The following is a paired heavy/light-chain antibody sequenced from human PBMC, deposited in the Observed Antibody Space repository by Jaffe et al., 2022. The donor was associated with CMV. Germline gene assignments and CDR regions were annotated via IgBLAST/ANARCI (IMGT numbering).Light chain of an antibody. CDR2: EVT. CDR1: SSDVGAYSH. CDR3: SSYAGNNNYV. V-gene: IGLV2-8*01. Sequence: QSALTQPPSASGSPGQSVIISCTGTSSDVGAYSHVSWYQQHAGKAPKLIIYEVTKRPSGVPDRFSGSKSGNTASLTVSGLQADDEADYHCSSYAGNNNYVFGTGTKVTVL. J-gene: IGLJ1*01.
Heavy chain of an antibody. CDR2: IYPSGTT. Sequence: QVQLQESGPGRVKPSETLSLTCTIYDASIRGFFWSWIRQPAGKGLEWIGRIYPSGTTNYSPSFQSRVTMSVDTSKNQFSMKLTSVTAADTASYYCAISQRGAFDIWGQGAMVTVSS. J-gene: IGHJ3*02. CDR1: DASIRGFF. V-gene: IGHV4-4*07. CDR3: AISQRGAFDI.